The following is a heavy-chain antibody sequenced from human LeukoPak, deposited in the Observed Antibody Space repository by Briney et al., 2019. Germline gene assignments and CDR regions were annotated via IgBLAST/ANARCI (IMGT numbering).Heavy chain of an antibody. Sequence: SVKVSCKVSGYTLTELSMHWVRQAPGNGLEWMGGFDPEDGETIYAQKFQGRVTMTEDTSTDTAYMELSSLRSEDTAVYYCATGLIGGYFDWLLDDYWGQGTLVTVSS. CDR1: GYTLTELS. D-gene: IGHD3-9*01. J-gene: IGHJ4*02. V-gene: IGHV1-24*01. CDR3: ATGLIGGYFDWLLDDY. CDR2: FDPEDGET.